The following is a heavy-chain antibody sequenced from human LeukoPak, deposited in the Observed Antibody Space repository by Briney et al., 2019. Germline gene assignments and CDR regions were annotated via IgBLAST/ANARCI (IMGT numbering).Heavy chain of an antibody. V-gene: IGHV3-23*01. CDR1: GFTFSSYA. CDR3: AKILAIGPPGY. CDR2: ISGSGDRT. J-gene: IGHJ4*02. D-gene: IGHD2-21*01. Sequence: GGSLRLSCATSGFTFSSYAMSWIRQAPGKGLEWVSTISGSGDRTYYADSVKGRFTISRANSKNTLYLQMNSLRAEDTAVYYCAKILAIGPPGYWGQGTLSPSPQ.